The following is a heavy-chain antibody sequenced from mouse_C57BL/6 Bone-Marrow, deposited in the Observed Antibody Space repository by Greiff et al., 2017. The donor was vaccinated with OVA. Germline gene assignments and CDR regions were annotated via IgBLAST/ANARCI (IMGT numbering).Heavy chain of an antibody. CDR3: AREVYDGYGGYAMDY. CDR2: IYPGNSDT. J-gene: IGHJ4*01. D-gene: IGHD2-3*01. CDR1: GYTFTSYW. Sequence: EVQLQQSGTVLARPGASVKMSCKTSGYTFTSYWMHWVKQRPGQGLEWIGAIYPGNSDTSYNQKFKGKAKLTAVTSASTAYMELSSLTNEGSAVYYCAREVYDGYGGYAMDYWGQGTSVTVSS. V-gene: IGHV1-5*01.